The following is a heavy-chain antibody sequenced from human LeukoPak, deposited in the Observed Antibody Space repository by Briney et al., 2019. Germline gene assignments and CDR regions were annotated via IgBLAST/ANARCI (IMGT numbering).Heavy chain of an antibody. D-gene: IGHD2-2*02. V-gene: IGHV4-34*01. CDR3: ASPACSSTSCYSFDY. J-gene: IGHJ4*02. CDR2: INHSGST. CDR1: GGSFSGYY. Sequence: SETLSLTCAVYGGSFSGYYWSWLRQPPGKGLEWIGEINHSGSTNYNPSLKSRVTISVDTSKNQFSLMLSSVTAADTAVYYCASPACSSTSCYSFDYWGQGTLVTVSS.